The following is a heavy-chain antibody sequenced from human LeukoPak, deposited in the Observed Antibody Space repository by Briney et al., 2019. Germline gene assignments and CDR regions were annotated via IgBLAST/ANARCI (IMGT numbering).Heavy chain of an antibody. CDR1: GFTFSSYS. Sequence: AGGSLRLSCAASGFTFSSYSMNWVRQAPGKGLEWVSSISSSSSHIYYADSVKGRFTISRDNAKNSLYLQMNSLRAEDTAVYYCARDKSSSAYYYYYGMDVWGQGTTVTVSS. CDR2: ISSSSSHI. D-gene: IGHD6-6*01. J-gene: IGHJ6*02. CDR3: ARDKSSSAYYYYYGMDV. V-gene: IGHV3-21*01.